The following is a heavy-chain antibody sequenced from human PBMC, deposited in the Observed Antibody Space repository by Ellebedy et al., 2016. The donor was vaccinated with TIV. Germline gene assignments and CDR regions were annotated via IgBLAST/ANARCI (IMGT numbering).Heavy chain of an antibody. D-gene: IGHD6-19*01. CDR2: IWYDGSNK. V-gene: IGHV3-33*01. J-gene: IGHJ4*02. CDR3: ARDGRQWQGTGSSGEY. CDR1: GFTFSSYG. Sequence: GESLKISCAASGFTFSSYGMHWVRQAPGKGLEWMAVIWYDGSNKYYADSVKGRFTISRDNSKNTLYLQMNSLRAEDTSVYYCARDGRQWQGTGSSGEYWGQGTLVTVSS.